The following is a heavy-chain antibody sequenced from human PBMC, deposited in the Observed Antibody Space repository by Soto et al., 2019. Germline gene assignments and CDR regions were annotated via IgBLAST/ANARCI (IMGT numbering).Heavy chain of an antibody. CDR2: IGTAGDT. Sequence: GGSLRLSCVVSGFTFSSYDMHWVRQTTGKGLEWVSAIGTAGDTYYPGSVKGRFTISRENAKNSLYLQMNSLRAGDTAVYYCARGGGTGYCSSTSCRIYNWFDPWGQGTLVTVSS. CDR3: ARGGGTGYCSSTSCRIYNWFDP. J-gene: IGHJ5*02. D-gene: IGHD2-2*01. CDR1: GFTFSSYD. V-gene: IGHV3-13*01.